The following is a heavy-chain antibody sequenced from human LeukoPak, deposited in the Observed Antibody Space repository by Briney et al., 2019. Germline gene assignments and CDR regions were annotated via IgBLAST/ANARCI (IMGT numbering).Heavy chain of an antibody. V-gene: IGHV4-59*11. Sequence: PSETLSLTCTVSGRSISRHYWSWIRQPPGKGLEWSGYIYYSGSTNYNPSLKSRVTISVDTSKNQFSLKLSSVTAADTAVYYWARGEPGALAPWGQEPRVTVPS. CDR3: ARGEPGALAP. D-gene: IGHD1-14*01. J-gene: IGHJ5*02. CDR1: GRSISRHY. CDR2: IYYSGST.